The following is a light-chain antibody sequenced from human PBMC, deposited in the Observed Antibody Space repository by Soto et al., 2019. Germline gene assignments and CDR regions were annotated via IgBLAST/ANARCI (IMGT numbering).Light chain of an antibody. V-gene: IGKV3-11*01. Sequence: ILMTQSPATLSLSPGVRATLSCRASQSICDTLAWYQQKPGQAPRLLIHGASTRAPGFPARFSGSGSGTDFTLTISSLEPEDFAVYYCQQRTNWPPITFGQGTRPEI. CDR3: QQRTNWPPIT. CDR2: GAS. J-gene: IGKJ5*01. CDR1: QSICDT.